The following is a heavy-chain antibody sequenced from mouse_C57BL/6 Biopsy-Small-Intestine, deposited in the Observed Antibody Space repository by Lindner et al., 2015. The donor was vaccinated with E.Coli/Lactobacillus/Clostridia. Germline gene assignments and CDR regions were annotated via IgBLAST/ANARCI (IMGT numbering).Heavy chain of an antibody. Sequence: VQLQESGPELVKPGASVKMSCKASGYTFTDYNIHWVKQSHGKSLEWIGYINPNNGGTSYNQKFKDKATLTVNKSSSTAYMELRSLTSEDSAVYYCARSSYYSNYVAYWGQGTLVTVSA. CDR1: GYTFTDYN. CDR3: ARSSYYSNYVAY. CDR2: INPNNGGT. J-gene: IGHJ3*01. D-gene: IGHD2-5*01. V-gene: IGHV1-22*01.